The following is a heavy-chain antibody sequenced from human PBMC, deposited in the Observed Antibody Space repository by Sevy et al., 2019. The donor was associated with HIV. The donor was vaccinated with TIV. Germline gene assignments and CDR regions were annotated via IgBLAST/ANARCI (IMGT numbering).Heavy chain of an antibody. Sequence: GGSVRLSCAASGFTFSSYAMSWVRQAPGKGLEWVSAISGSGGSTYYADSVKGRFTISRDNSKNTLYLQMNSLRAEDTAVYYCATDGFWSGYYQDYWGQGTLVTVSS. CDR1: GFTFSSYA. V-gene: IGHV3-23*01. CDR2: ISGSGGST. CDR3: ATDGFWSGYYQDY. D-gene: IGHD3-3*01. J-gene: IGHJ4*02.